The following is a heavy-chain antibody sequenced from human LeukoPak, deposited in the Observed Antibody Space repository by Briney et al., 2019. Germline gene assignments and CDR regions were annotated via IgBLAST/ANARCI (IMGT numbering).Heavy chain of an antibody. V-gene: IGHV4-59*01. CDR1: GGSISSYY. Sequence: ASETLSLTCTVSGGSISSYYWSWIRQPPGKGLEWIGYIYYGGSTNYNPSLKSRVTISVDTSKNQFSLKLSSVTAADTAVYYCARVSCSGGSCYGWGHWYFDLWGRGTLVTVSS. CDR3: ARVSCSGGSCYGWGHWYFDL. J-gene: IGHJ2*01. D-gene: IGHD2-15*01. CDR2: IYYGGST.